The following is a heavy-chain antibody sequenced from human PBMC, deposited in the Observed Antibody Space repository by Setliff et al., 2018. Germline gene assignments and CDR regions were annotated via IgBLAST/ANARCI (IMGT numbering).Heavy chain of an antibody. D-gene: IGHD3-3*01. CDR2: INHSGST. V-gene: IGHV4-34*01. CDR3: ARGITGNYNFWSGYYNYYYYMDV. J-gene: IGHJ6*03. Sequence: SETLSLTCAVYGGSFSGYYWSWIRQPPGKGLEWIGEINHSGSTNYNPSLKSRVTISVDTSKNQFSLKLSSVTAADTAVYYRARGITGNYNFWSGYYNYYYYMDVWGKGTTVTVSS. CDR1: GGSFSGYY.